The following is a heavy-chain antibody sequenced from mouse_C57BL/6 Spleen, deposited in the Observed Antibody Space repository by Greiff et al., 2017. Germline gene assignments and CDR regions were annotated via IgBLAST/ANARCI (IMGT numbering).Heavy chain of an antibody. CDR1: GYTFTSYW. CDR2: IDPSDSYT. Sequence: QVQLQQSGAELVKPGASVKLSCKASGYTFTSYWMQWVKQRPGQGLEWIGEIDPSDSYTNYNQKFKGKATLTVDTSSSTAYMQLSSLTSEDSAVYYCARYYGSSYDYAMDYWGQGTSVTVSS. D-gene: IGHD1-1*01. CDR3: ARYYGSSYDYAMDY. J-gene: IGHJ4*01. V-gene: IGHV1-50*01.